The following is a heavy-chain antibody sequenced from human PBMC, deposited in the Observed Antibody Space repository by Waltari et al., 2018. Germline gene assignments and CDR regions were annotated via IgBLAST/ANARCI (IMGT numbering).Heavy chain of an antibody. CDR3: ARPGRVGGGSLMGLDY. D-gene: IGHD2-15*01. J-gene: IGHJ4*02. V-gene: IGHV4-39*01. Sequence: QLQLQESAQGLVKHSETLSLTCSVSGGSISSNSYYWGWIRQPPGKGLEWIGSFSYDANTYYNPSLKSRITISVDTSKNQFSLQLRSVTAADTAIYYCARPGRVGGGSLMGLDYWGQGTLVTVSS. CDR2: FSYDANT. CDR1: GGSISSNSYY.